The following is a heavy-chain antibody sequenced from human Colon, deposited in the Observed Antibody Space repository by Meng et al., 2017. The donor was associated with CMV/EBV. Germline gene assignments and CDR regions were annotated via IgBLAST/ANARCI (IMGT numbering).Heavy chain of an antibody. Sequence: GESLKISCAVSGFTFSNYAMHWVRQAPGKGLEWVANIKYDGSETHYVESLKGRITISRDNAKNSLFLQINSLRPEDTAVFFCARVGVNKPFDYWGQGTLVTVSS. D-gene: IGHD2-21*01. J-gene: IGHJ4*02. CDR2: IKYDGSET. CDR3: ARVGVNKPFDY. CDR1: GFTFSNYA. V-gene: IGHV3-7*01.